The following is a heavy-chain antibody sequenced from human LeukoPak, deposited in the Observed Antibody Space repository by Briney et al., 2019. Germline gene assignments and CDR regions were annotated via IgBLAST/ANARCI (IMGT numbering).Heavy chain of an antibody. V-gene: IGHV4-34*01. D-gene: IGHD6-19*01. CDR1: GGSFSGYY. J-gene: IGHJ4*02. CDR2: INHSGST. CDR3: ARAWSSGWNFAY. Sequence: SETLSLTCAVYGGSFSGYYWSWIRQPPGKGLEWIGQINHSGSTNYNPSLKSRVTISVDTSKNQFSLKLSSVTAADTAVYYCARAWSSGWNFAYWGQGTLVTVSS.